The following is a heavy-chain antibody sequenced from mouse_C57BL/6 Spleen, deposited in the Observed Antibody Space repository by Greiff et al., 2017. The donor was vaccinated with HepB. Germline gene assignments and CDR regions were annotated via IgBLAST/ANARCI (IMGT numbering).Heavy chain of an antibody. CDR1: GYTFTDHT. CDR2: IYPRDGST. Sequence: VKLVESDAELVKPGASVKISCKVSGYTFTDHTIHWMKQRPEQGLEWIGYIYPRDGSTKYNEKFKGKATLTADKSSSTAYMQLNSLPSEDSAVYFCARADDSYYVYFDYWGQGTTLTVSS. V-gene: IGHV1-78*01. D-gene: IGHD2-3*01. CDR3: ARADDSYYVYFDY. J-gene: IGHJ2*01.